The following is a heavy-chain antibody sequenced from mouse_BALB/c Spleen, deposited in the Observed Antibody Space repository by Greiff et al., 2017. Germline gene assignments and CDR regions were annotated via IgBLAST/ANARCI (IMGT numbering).Heavy chain of an antibody. V-gene: IGHV1-4*01. CDR1: GYTFTSYT. J-gene: IGHJ2*01. CDR3: ARREINYFDY. CDR2: INPSSGYT. Sequence: QVHVKQSGAELARPGASVKMSCKASGYTFTSYTMHWVKQRPGQGLEWIGYINPSSGYTNYNQKFKDKATLTADKSSSTAYMQLSSLTSEDSAVYYCARREINYFDYWGQGTTLTVSS. D-gene: IGHD2-4*01.